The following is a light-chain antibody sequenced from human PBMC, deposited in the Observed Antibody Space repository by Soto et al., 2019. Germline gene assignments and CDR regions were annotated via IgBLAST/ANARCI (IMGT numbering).Light chain of an antibody. CDR2: SNT. V-gene: IGLV1-40*01. Sequence: QSVPTQPPSVSGAPGQTVTISCTGSSSNIGAGFDVHWYQQVPGTAPKLVLYSNTARPSGVPDRFSGSRSGSSGSLAITGLQLGDEAYFFCWSYEGGVSGPVFGTGTKVTAL. J-gene: IGLJ1*01. CDR1: SSNIGAGFD. CDR3: WSYEGGVSGPV.